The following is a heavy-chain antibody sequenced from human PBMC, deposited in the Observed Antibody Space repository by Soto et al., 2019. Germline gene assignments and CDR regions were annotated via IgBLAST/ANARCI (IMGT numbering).Heavy chain of an antibody. CDR2: ISHSGST. V-gene: IGHV4-30-2*01. J-gene: IGHJ5*02. Sequence: QLQLQESGSGLVKPSQTLSLTCAVSGGSISSGGYSWSWIRQPPGKGLEWIGYISHSGSTYYDPSLKSRVTISVARSKHQFSLKLSAVTAADRAVYCGARVPGPWGQGTLVTVSS. CDR1: GGSISSGGYS. CDR3: ARVPGP.